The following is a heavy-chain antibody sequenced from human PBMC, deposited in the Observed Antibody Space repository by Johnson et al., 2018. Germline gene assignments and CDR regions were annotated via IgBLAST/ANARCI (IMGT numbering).Heavy chain of an antibody. CDR3: ARDHYDFWSGYYSEPTGAFDI. J-gene: IGHJ3*02. D-gene: IGHD3-3*01. CDR1: GFTFSSYA. Sequence: VELVESGGGLVQPGGSLRLSCAASGFTFSSYAMSWVRQAPGKGLEWLSSISGSSSTIYYADSVKGRFTISRDNAKTSLYLQMNSLRAEETAVYHCARDHYDFWSGYYSEPTGAFDIWGQGTMVTVSS. CDR2: ISGSSSTI. V-gene: IGHV3-48*01.